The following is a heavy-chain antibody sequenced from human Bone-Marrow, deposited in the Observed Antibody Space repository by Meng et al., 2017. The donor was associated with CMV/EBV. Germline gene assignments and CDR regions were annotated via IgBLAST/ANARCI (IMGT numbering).Heavy chain of an antibody. D-gene: IGHD3-22*01. CDR3: ARDLDSYDSSAYYGT. CDR1: GFTFTSYW. V-gene: IGHV3-7*01. Sequence: GESLKISCAASGFTFTSYWMSWVRQAPGKGLEWVANIKQDGSEKYYVDSVKGRFTISRDNAKNSLYLQMNSLRAEDTAVYYCARDLDSYDSSAYYGTWGQGTLVTVSS. CDR2: IKQDGSEK. J-gene: IGHJ5*02.